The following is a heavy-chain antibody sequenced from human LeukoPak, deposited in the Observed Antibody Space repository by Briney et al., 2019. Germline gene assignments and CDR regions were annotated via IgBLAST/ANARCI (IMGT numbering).Heavy chain of an antibody. CDR1: GFTFGDYA. V-gene: IGHV3-49*04. D-gene: IGHD6-13*01. Sequence: GGSLRLSCTASGFTFGDYAMSWVRQAPGKGLEWVGFIRNKAYGGTTEHAASVKGRFTISRDDSKSIAYLQMNSLKTEDTAVYYCTRDAPRSSSSWYGFDYWGQGTLVTVSS. CDR2: IRNKAYGGTT. J-gene: IGHJ4*02. CDR3: TRDAPRSSSSWYGFDY.